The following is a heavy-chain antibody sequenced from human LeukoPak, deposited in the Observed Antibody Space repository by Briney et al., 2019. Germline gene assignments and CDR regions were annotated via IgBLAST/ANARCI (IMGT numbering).Heavy chain of an antibody. J-gene: IGHJ4*02. D-gene: IGHD2-2*01. Sequence: GGSLRLSCAASGFTFSSYSMNWVRQAPGKGLEWVSSISSSSSYIYYADSVKGRFTISRDNAKNSLYLQMNSLRAEDTAVYYCARQEQCSSTSCNYFDYWGQGTLVTVS. CDR3: ARQEQCSSTSCNYFDY. V-gene: IGHV3-21*01. CDR1: GFTFSSYS. CDR2: ISSSSSYI.